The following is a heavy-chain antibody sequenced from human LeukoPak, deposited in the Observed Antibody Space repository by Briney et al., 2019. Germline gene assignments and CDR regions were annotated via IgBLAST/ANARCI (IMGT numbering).Heavy chain of an antibody. CDR2: ISSSSSYT. Sequence: GSEQLYCAASGFTFSDYYMSWISQAPGKGLEWVSYISSSSSYTNYADSVKGRFTISRDNAKNSLYLQMNSLRAEDTAVYYCATQSPQYCSSTSCYTYWGPGTLVTVSS. CDR1: GFTFSDYY. D-gene: IGHD2-2*02. CDR3: ATQSPQYCSSTSCYTY. J-gene: IGHJ4*02. V-gene: IGHV3-11*03.